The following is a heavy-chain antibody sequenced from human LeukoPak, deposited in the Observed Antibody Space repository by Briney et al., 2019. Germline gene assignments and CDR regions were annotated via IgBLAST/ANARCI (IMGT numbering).Heavy chain of an antibody. CDR3: ARGHGYSGYDFFPYYYYGMDV. Sequence: ASVKVSCKASGYTFTSYYMHWVRQARGQGLEWMGIIDPSGGSTRYPQKFQGRVTMTRNTSISTAYMELSSLRSEDTAVYYCARGHGYSGYDFFPYYYYGMDVWGQGTTVTVSS. D-gene: IGHD5-12*01. CDR2: IDPSGGST. CDR1: GYTFTSYY. V-gene: IGHV1-46*01. J-gene: IGHJ6*02.